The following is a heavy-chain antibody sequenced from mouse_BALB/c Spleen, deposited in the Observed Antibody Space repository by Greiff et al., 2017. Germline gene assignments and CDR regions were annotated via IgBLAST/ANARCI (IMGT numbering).Heavy chain of an antibody. J-gene: IGHJ3*01. CDR3: ASRQDGNYEAY. Sequence: VKLMESGAELAKPGASVKMSCKASGYTFTSYWMHWVKQRPGQGLEWIGYINPITGYTEYNQKFKDKATLTADKSSSTAYMQLSSLTSEDSAVYYCASRQDGNYEAYWGQGTLVTVSA. CDR2: INPITGYT. D-gene: IGHD2-1*01. CDR1: GYTFTSYW. V-gene: IGHV1-7*01.